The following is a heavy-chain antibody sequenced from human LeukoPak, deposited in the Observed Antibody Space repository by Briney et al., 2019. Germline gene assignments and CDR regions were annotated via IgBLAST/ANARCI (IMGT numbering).Heavy chain of an antibody. D-gene: IGHD2-15*01. CDR2: IIPIFGTA. CDR3: ASQNPAAVAFDI. CDR1: GGTFISYA. J-gene: IGHJ3*02. Sequence: WASVKVSCKASGGTFISYAISWVRQAPGQGLEWMGGIIPIFGTANYAQKFQGRVTITADESTSTAYMELSSLRSEDTAVYYCASQNPAAVAFDIWGQGTMVTVSS. V-gene: IGHV1-69*01.